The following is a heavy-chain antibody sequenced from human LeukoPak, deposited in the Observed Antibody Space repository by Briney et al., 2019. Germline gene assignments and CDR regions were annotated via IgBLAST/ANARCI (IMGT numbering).Heavy chain of an antibody. Sequence: GGSLRLSCAASGFTFRNFAMSWVRQAPGKGLEWVSTISGRGISTYYADSVKGRFTISRDNSRDTLYLQMSSLRAEDTALYYCVKEDNDILTGYYNSFDYWGQGTLVTVSS. D-gene: IGHD3-9*01. V-gene: IGHV3-23*01. J-gene: IGHJ4*02. CDR2: ISGRGIST. CDR1: GFTFRNFA. CDR3: VKEDNDILTGYYNSFDY.